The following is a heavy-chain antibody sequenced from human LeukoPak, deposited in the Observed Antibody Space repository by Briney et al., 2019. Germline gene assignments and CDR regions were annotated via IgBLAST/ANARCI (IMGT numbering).Heavy chain of an antibody. D-gene: IGHD5-12*01. Sequence: PRGSLRLSCAASGFTFSSYGMHWVRQAPGKGLEWVAVISYDGSNKYYADSVKGRFTISRDNSKNTLYLQMNSLRAEDTAVYYCAKDISGYDYYFDYWGQGTLVTVSS. CDR1: GFTFSSYG. V-gene: IGHV3-30*18. CDR3: AKDISGYDYYFDY. J-gene: IGHJ4*02. CDR2: ISYDGSNK.